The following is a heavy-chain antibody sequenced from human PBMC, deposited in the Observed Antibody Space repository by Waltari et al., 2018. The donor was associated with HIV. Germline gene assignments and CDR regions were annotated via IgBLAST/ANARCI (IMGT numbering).Heavy chain of an antibody. CDR3: ASGAMITSGGYFDH. D-gene: IGHD3-16*01. Sequence: EVQLVESGGGLIQPGGSLRLSCAASGFTVTNHYMAWVRQAPLKGLEWVSIIYSGGSTYYADSVKGRFTISRDNSKNTLYLQMNSLRAEDTAMYYCASGAMITSGGYFDHWGQGILVAVSS. CDR2: IYSGGST. CDR1: GFTVTNHY. J-gene: IGHJ4*02. V-gene: IGHV3-53*01.